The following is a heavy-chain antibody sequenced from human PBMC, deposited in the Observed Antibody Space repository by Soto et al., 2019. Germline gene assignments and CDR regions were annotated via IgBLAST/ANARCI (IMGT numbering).Heavy chain of an antibody. Sequence: PSETLSLTCTVSGCSISSYYWSWIRQPPGKGLEWIGYIYYSGSTNYNPSLKSRVTISVDTSKNQFSLKLSSVTAADTAVYYCASSGGTGDWFDPWGQGTLVTVSS. CDR2: IYYSGST. CDR1: GCSISSYY. CDR3: ASSGGTGDWFDP. V-gene: IGHV4-59*01. J-gene: IGHJ5*02.